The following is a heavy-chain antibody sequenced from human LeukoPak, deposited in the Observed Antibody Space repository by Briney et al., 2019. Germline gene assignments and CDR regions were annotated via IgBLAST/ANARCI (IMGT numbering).Heavy chain of an antibody. V-gene: IGHV3-21*01. CDR1: GFTFNNAW. J-gene: IGHJ3*02. CDR3: ARAPYYYDSSGYYYDAFDI. Sequence: GGSLRLPCAASGFTFNNAWMSWVRQAPGKGLEWVSSISSSSSYIYYADSVKGRFTISRDNAKNSLYLQMNSLRAEGTAVYYCARAPYYYDSSGYYYDAFDIWGQGTMVTVSS. CDR2: ISSSSSYI. D-gene: IGHD3-22*01.